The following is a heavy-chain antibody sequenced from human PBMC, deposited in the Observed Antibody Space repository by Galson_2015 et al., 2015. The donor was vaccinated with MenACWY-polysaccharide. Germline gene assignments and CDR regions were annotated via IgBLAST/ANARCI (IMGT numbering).Heavy chain of an antibody. V-gene: IGHV3-53*01. Sequence: LRLSCAASGFSVSTKYMSWVRQAPGRGLEWVSSIYSAGSTFYADSVKGRFTISRDISENTVYLQMNSLTAEDTAVYYCAREAPFLGLDSWGQGTLVTVSS. D-gene: IGHD2/OR15-2a*01. CDR1: GFSVSTKY. CDR2: IYSAGST. J-gene: IGHJ4*02. CDR3: AREAPFLGLDS.